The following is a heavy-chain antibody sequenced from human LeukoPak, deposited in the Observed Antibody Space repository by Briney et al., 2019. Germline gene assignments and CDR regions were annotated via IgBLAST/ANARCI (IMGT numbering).Heavy chain of an antibody. V-gene: IGHV3-23*01. Sequence: PGEPLRLSCAASGFTLSSYPMSWVRHAPGMGLEGVSATSSSDAGAYYAESVRGRFTISRDNSKNTLFLQMNSLRAEDTAVYYCARDRSGDDDFWSGYYTSYFDPWGQGTLVTVSS. CDR2: TSSSDAGA. CDR3: ARDRSGDDDFWSGYYTSYFDP. CDR1: GFTLSSYP. J-gene: IGHJ5*02. D-gene: IGHD3-3*01.